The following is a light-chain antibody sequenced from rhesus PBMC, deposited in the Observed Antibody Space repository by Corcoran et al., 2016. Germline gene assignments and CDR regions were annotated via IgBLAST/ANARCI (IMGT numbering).Light chain of an antibody. CDR3: QHGYGTPYS. J-gene: IGKJ2*01. V-gene: IGKV1-25*01. CDR2: KAF. CDR1: QGISSY. Sequence: DIQMTQSPSSLSASVGDRVTITCRASQGISSYLAWYQQKPGKAPKLLIYKAFTLQSGVPSRFSGSGSGTAFPLTISSLQPEDVATYYCQHGYGTPYSFGQGTKVEIK.